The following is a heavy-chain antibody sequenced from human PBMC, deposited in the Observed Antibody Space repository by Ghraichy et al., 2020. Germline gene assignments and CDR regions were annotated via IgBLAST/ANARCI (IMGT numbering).Heavy chain of an antibody. D-gene: IGHD5-12*01. CDR1: GFTFSSYA. CDR2: ISYDGSNK. J-gene: IGHJ1*01. CDR3: ARGYVPFQH. Sequence: LSLTCAASGFTFSSYAIHWVRQAPGKGLEEVAVISYDGSNKYYADSVKDRFTIYRDNSKNTLYLQMNSLRAEDTAVYYCARGYVPFQHWGQGTLVTVSS. V-gene: IGHV3-30-3*01.